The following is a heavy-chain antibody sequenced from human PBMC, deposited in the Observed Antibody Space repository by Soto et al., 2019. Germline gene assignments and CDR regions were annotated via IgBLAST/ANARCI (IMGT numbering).Heavy chain of an antibody. V-gene: IGHV3-23*01. CDR1: GFTFSSYA. CDR3: AKSFPLSRGLRYFDY. D-gene: IGHD3-16*01. CDR2: ISGSGGST. J-gene: IGHJ4*01. Sequence: PGGSLRLSCAASGFTFSSYAMSWVRQAPGKGLEWVSAISGSGGSTYYADSVKGRFTISRDNSKNTLYLQMNSLRAEDTAVYYCAKSFPLSRGLRYFDYWGHGTLVTVAS.